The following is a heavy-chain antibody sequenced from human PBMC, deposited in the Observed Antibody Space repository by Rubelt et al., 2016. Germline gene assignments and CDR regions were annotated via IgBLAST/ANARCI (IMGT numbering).Heavy chain of an antibody. V-gene: IGHV3-21*01. D-gene: IGHD1-7*01. CDR3: ARGNYFDP. CDR2: VSSGSRYI. J-gene: IGHJ5*02. Sequence: GLEWVSSVSSGSRYIYYADSVKGRFTISRDDAKNSLYLQMNGLRAEDTAVYYCARGNYFDPWGQGTLATVSS.